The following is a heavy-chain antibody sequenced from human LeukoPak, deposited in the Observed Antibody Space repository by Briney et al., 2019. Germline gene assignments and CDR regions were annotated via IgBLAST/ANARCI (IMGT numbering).Heavy chain of an antibody. CDR2: ISYDGSNK. J-gene: IGHJ4*02. D-gene: IGHD5-24*01. V-gene: IGHV3-30*04. CDR1: GFTFSSYA. CDR3: SQSHGYNWSYFDY. Sequence: LPGRSLRLSCAASGFTFSSYAMHWDRQAPGKGLEWVAVISYDGSNKYYADSVKGRFTISRDNSKNTLYLQMNSLRAEDTAVYYCSQSHGYNWSYFDYWGQGTLVTVSS.